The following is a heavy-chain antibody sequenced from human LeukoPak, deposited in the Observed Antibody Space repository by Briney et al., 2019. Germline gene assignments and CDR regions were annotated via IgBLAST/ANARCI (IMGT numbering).Heavy chain of an antibody. D-gene: IGHD6-13*01. Sequence: SETLSLTCTVSGGSISSYYWSWIRQPPGKGLEWIGSIYNSGSTYYNPSLKSRVTISVDTSKNQFSLKLRSVTAADTAMYYCARAYSSSWYYNWFDPWGQGTLVTVSS. CDR1: GGSISSYY. CDR2: IYNSGST. J-gene: IGHJ5*02. CDR3: ARAYSSSWYYNWFDP. V-gene: IGHV4-59*05.